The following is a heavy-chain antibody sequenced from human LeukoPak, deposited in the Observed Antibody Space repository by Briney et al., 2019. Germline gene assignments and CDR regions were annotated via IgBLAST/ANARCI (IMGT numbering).Heavy chain of an antibody. CDR2: IYTSGST. J-gene: IGHJ4*02. D-gene: IGHD6-13*01. CDR1: GGSISSYY. V-gene: IGHV4-4*07. Sequence: PSETLSLTCAVYGGSISSYYWSWIRQPAGKGLEWIGRIYTSGSTNYNPSLKSRVTMSVDTSKNQFSLKLSSVTAADTAVYYCARDFPTTGYSSSWTWFALDYWGQGTLVTVSS. CDR3: ARDFPTTGYSSSWTWFALDY.